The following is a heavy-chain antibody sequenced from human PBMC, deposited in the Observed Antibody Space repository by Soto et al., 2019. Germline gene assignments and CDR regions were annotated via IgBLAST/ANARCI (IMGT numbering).Heavy chain of an antibody. CDR3: TTGPFRRGATDR. Sequence: PGGSLRLSCAASGFTFSNAWMSWVRQAPGKGLEWVGRIKSKTDGGTTDYAAPVKGRFTISRDDSKNTLYLQMNSLKTEDTAVYYCTTGPFRRGATDRWGQGTLVTVSS. CDR1: GFTFSNAW. J-gene: IGHJ4*02. V-gene: IGHV3-15*01. CDR2: IKSKTDGGTT. D-gene: IGHD1-26*01.